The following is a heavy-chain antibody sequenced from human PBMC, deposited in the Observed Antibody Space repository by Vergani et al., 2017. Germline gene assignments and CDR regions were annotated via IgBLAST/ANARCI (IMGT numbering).Heavy chain of an antibody. V-gene: IGHV1-18*01. CDR2: ISAYNGNT. D-gene: IGHD3-3*01. CDR3: ARSYEFWSGTNDAFDI. J-gene: IGHJ3*02. Sequence: QVQLVQSGAEVKKPGASVKVSCKASGYTFTSYGISWVRQAPGQGLEWMGWISAYNGNTNYAQKLQGRVTMTTDTSTSTAYVELRSLRSDDTSVYYCARSYEFWSGTNDAFDIWGQGTMVTVSS. CDR1: GYTFTSYG.